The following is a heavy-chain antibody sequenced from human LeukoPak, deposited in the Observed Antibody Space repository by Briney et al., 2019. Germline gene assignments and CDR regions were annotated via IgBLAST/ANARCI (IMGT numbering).Heavy chain of an antibody. V-gene: IGHV1-2*02. Sequence: ASVKVSCKASGYTCTGYYMHWVRQAPGQGLEWMGWINPNSGGTNYAQKFQGRVTMTRDTSISTAYMELSRLRPDDTAVYYCAATTVTTSFNWFDPWGQGTLVTVSS. D-gene: IGHD4-17*01. CDR1: GYTCTGYY. CDR2: INPNSGGT. CDR3: AATTVTTSFNWFDP. J-gene: IGHJ5*02.